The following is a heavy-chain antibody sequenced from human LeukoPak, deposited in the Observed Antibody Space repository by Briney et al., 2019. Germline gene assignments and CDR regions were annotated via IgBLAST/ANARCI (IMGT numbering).Heavy chain of an antibody. Sequence: PSETLSLTCAVSGGSISSGGYSWSWIRQPPGKGLEWIGYIYHSGSTYYNPSLKSRVTISVDRSKNQFSLKLSSVTAADTAVYYCARDMDYGDGYAFDIWGQGTMVTVSS. CDR3: ARDMDYGDGYAFDI. J-gene: IGHJ3*02. CDR1: GGSISSGGYS. D-gene: IGHD4-17*01. CDR2: IYHSGST. V-gene: IGHV4-30-2*01.